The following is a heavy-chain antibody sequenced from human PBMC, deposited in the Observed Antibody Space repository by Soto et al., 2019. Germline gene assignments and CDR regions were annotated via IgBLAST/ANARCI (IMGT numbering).Heavy chain of an antibody. Sequence: GGPLRHSFEASGFTFSSYAMRWVRQAPGKGLEWVSAISRSGGSTYYADSVKGRFTISRDNSKNTLYLQMNSLRAEDTAVYYCAKDYSSGWYGDVGLWGQGT. CDR2: ISRSGGST. D-gene: IGHD6-19*01. CDR1: GFTFSSYA. J-gene: IGHJ4*02. CDR3: AKDYSSGWYGDVGL. V-gene: IGHV3-23*01.